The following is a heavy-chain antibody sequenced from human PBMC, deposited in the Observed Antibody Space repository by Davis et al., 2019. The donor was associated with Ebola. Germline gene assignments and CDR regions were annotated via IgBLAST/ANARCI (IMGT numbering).Heavy chain of an antibody. CDR3: ARDGETAALDY. CDR1: GYTFNSYY. Sequence: ASVKVSCKASGYTFNSYYIHWVRQAPGQGLEWMGWINPNSGGTNYAQKFQGWVTMTRDTSISTAYMELSRLRSDDTAVYYCARDGETAALDYWGQGTLVTVSS. V-gene: IGHV1-2*04. J-gene: IGHJ4*02. CDR2: INPNSGGT. D-gene: IGHD2-2*01.